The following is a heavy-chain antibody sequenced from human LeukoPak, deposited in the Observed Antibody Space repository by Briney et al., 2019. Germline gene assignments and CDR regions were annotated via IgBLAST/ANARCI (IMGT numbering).Heavy chain of an antibody. V-gene: IGHV4-59*08. Sequence: SETLSLTCTVSGGSISSHYWSWIRQPPGKGLEWIGYIYYSGSTNYNPSLKSRVTISVDTSKNQFSLKLSSVTAADTAVYYCARQARGITGTLGFDPWGQGTLVTVSS. CDR1: GGSISSHY. CDR2: IYYSGST. J-gene: IGHJ5*02. CDR3: ARQARGITGTLGFDP. D-gene: IGHD1-20*01.